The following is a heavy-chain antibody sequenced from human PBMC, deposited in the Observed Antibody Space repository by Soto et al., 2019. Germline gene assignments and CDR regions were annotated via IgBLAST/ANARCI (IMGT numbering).Heavy chain of an antibody. V-gene: IGHV3-30*18. D-gene: IGHD3-10*01. J-gene: IGHJ6*02. Sequence: QVPLVESGGGVVQPGRSLRLSCAASGFTFSSYGMHWVRQAPGKGLEWVAVISYDGSNKYYADSVKGRFTISRDNSKNTLYLQMNSLRAEDTAVYYCAKLAGLTMVRGVYGMDVWGQGTTVTVSS. CDR2: ISYDGSNK. CDR1: GFTFSSYG. CDR3: AKLAGLTMVRGVYGMDV.